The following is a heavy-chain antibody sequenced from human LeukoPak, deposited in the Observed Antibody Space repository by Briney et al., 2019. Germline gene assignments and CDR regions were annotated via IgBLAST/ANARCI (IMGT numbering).Heavy chain of an antibody. CDR3: ARGVRGVIGY. CDR1: GFNFSSYG. J-gene: IGHJ4*02. V-gene: IGHV3-33*01. D-gene: IGHD3-10*02. Sequence: GGSLRLSCAASGFNFSSYGMHWVRQAPGKGLEWVAVIWYDGTNKYYGDSVKGRFTISRDNSKNTVFLQMNSLRAEDTAVYYCARGVRGVIGYWGQGTLVTVSS. CDR2: IWYDGTNK.